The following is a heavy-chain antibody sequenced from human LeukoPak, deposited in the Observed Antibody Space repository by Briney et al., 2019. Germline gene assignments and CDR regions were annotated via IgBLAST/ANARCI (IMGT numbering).Heavy chain of an antibody. CDR2: IWSDGNNR. Sequence: SGGSLRLSCAASGFTFRNYGMHWVRQATDKGLEWVSFIWSDGNNRFYADSVKGRFTISRDNSKNMLYLQMDTLRAEDTALYYCAKDPGASVSGFYMDVWGKGTTVIVSS. V-gene: IGHV3-30*02. CDR1: GFTFRNYG. CDR3: AKDPGASVSGFYMDV. J-gene: IGHJ6*03. D-gene: IGHD2-8*02.